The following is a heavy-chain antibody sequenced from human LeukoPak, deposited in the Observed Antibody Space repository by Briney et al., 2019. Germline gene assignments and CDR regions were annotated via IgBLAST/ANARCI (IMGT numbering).Heavy chain of an antibody. CDR1: GGSISSSSYY. CDR3: ARNIVAEPYYYYYMDV. V-gene: IGHV4-39*01. Sequence: SETLSLTCTVSGGSISSSSYYWGWIRQPPGKGLEWIGNIYYSGSTCYNPSLKSRVTISVDTSKNQFSLKLSSVTAADTAVYYCARNIVAEPYYYYYMDVWGKGTTVTISS. J-gene: IGHJ6*03. CDR2: IYYSGST. D-gene: IGHD6-25*01.